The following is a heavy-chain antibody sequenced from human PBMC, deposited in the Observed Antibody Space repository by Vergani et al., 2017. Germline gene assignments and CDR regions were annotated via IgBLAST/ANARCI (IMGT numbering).Heavy chain of an antibody. D-gene: IGHD1-26*01. CDR3: ARARGIVGATIFDY. Sequence: QVQLQQWGAGLLKPSETLSLTCAVYGGSFSGYYWSWIRQPPGKGLEWVSYISSSGSTIYYADSVKGRFTISRDNDKNSLYLQMNSLRAEDTAVYYCARARGIVGATIFDYWGQGTLVTVSS. CDR2: ISSSGSTI. V-gene: IGHV3-11*04. J-gene: IGHJ4*02. CDR1: GGSFSGYY.